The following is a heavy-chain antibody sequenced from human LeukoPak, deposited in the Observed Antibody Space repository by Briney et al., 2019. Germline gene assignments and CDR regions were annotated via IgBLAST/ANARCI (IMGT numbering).Heavy chain of an antibody. D-gene: IGHD1-26*01. CDR1: GFTFRSFW. V-gene: IGHV3-7*01. J-gene: IGHJ4*02. CDR3: ASGRSGRD. CDR2: IKEDGSER. Sequence: GGSLRLSCAASGFTFRSFWMSWFRQAPGKGLEWVANIKEDGSERYYVDSVKSRFTISRDNAKNSLFLQMSSVRVDDTAVYYCASGRSGRDWGQGTLVTVSS.